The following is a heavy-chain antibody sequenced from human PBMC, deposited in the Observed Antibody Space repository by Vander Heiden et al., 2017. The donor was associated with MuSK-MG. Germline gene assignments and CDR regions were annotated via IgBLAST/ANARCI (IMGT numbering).Heavy chain of an antibody. CDR2: IYYSGST. J-gene: IGHJ4*02. CDR3: ARVGRAWNDIDY. V-gene: IGHV4-31*03. Sequence: QVQLQESGPGLVKPSQTLSLTCTVSGGPISSGGYYWSWIRQHPGKGLEWIGYIYYSGSTYYNPSLKSRATISVDTSKNQFSLKLSSVTAADTAVYYCARVGRAWNDIDYWGQGTLVTVSS. D-gene: IGHD1-1*01. CDR1: GGPISSGGYY.